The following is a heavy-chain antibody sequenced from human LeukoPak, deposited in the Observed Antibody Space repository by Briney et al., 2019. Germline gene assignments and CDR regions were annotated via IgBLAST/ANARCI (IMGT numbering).Heavy chain of an antibody. D-gene: IGHD1-14*01. J-gene: IGHJ3*02. V-gene: IGHV3-53*05. CDR2: IYSGGST. Sequence: GGSLRLSCAASGFTVSSNYMSWVRQAPGKGLEWVSVIYSGGSTYYADSVKGRFTISRDNSKKSLYLQMNSLRPEDTAVYFCARSRAPTADPDAFDIWGQGTKVTVSS. CDR3: ARSRAPTADPDAFDI. CDR1: GFTVSSNY.